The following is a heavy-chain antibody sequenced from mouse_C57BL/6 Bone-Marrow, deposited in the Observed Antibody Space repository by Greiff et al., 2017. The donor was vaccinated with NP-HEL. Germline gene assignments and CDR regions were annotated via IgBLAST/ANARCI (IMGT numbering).Heavy chain of an antibody. Sequence: QVQLQQSGAELVRPGTSVKMSCKASGYTFTNYWIGWAKQRPGHGLEWIGEIYPGGGYTNYNEKFKGKATLTADKSSSTAYMQFSSLTSEDSAIYYCARMILRWYIDFWGKGTTVTVSS. J-gene: IGHJ1*03. CDR2: IYPGGGYT. D-gene: IGHD1-1*01. CDR3: ARMILRWYIDF. V-gene: IGHV1-63*01. CDR1: GYTFTNYW.